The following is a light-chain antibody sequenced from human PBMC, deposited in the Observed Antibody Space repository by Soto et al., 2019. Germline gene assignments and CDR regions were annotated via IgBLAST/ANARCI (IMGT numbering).Light chain of an antibody. CDR1: SSDVGGYDF. V-gene: IGLV2-23*02. J-gene: IGLJ2*01. CDR2: QVT. Sequence: QSALTQPASVSGSPGQSITISCTGTSSDVGGYDFVSWYQHHPGKAPKLIIYQVTQRPSGVSPRFSASKSGNTASLTISGLQTEDEADYYCCSYAGRTTLVLGGGTKRPS. CDR3: CSYAGRTTLV.